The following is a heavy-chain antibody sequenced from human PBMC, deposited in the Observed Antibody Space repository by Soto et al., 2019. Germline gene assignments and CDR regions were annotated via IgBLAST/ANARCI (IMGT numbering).Heavy chain of an antibody. V-gene: IGHV1-18*01. CDR2: ISAYNGNT. CDR3: AREEPGYYDILTGYFRPGPFDI. Sequence: ASVKVSCKASGYTFTGYGISWVRQAPGQGLEWMGWISAYNGNTNYALKLQGRVTMTTDTSTSTAYMELRSLRSDDTAVYYCAREEPGYYDILTGYFRPGPFDIWGQGTMVTVSS. D-gene: IGHD3-9*01. J-gene: IGHJ3*02. CDR1: GYTFTGYG.